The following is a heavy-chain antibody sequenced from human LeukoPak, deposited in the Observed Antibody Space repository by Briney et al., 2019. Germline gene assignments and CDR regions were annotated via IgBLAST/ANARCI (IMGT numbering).Heavy chain of an antibody. D-gene: IGHD3-22*01. J-gene: IGHJ4*02. CDR3: TRDYDSSGYYYQRDY. V-gene: IGHV3-49*04. Sequence: GGSLRLSCAASGFTFSNAWMSWVRQAPGKGLEWVGFIRSKAYGGTTEYVASVKGRFTISRDDSKSIAYLQMNSLKTEDTAVYYCTRDYDSSGYYYQRDYWGQGTLVTVSS. CDR2: IRSKAYGGTT. CDR1: GFTFSNAW.